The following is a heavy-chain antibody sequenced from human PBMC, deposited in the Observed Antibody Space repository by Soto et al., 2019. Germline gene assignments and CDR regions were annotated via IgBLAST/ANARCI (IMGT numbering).Heavy chain of an antibody. CDR2: IYHSGST. CDR1: GGSISSSNW. V-gene: IGHV4-4*02. CDR3: ARGYGRNFDY. J-gene: IGHJ4*02. Sequence: SETLSLTCAVSGGSISSSNWWSWVRQPPGKGLEWIGEIYHSGSTNYNPSLKSRVTISLDTSKNQFSLKLSSMTAADTAVYYCARGYGRNFDYWGQGTLVTVSS. D-gene: IGHD5-18*01.